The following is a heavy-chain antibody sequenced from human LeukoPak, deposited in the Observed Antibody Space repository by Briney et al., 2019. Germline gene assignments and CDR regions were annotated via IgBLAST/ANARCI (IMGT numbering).Heavy chain of an antibody. V-gene: IGHV4-39*07. Sequence: SETLSLTCTVSGGSISSSSYYWGWIRQPPGKGLEWIGSIYYSGSTYYNPSLKSRVTISVDTSKNQFSLKLSSVTAADTAVYYCARALSSSWYPHYFDYWGQGTLVTVSS. CDR2: IYYSGST. CDR1: GGSISSSSYY. CDR3: ARALSSSWYPHYFDY. J-gene: IGHJ4*02. D-gene: IGHD6-13*01.